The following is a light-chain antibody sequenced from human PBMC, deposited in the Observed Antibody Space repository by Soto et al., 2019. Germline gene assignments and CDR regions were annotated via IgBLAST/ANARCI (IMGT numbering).Light chain of an antibody. CDR3: QQRGNWPLT. CDR1: QSVSSTY. Sequence: EIVLTQSPGTLSLSPGERASLSCRASQSVSSTYLAWYQQKPGQAPRLLIYGASTRATGIPARFSGSGSGTDFTLTISSLEPEDFAVYYCQQRGNWPLTFGGGTKVDIK. J-gene: IGKJ4*01. CDR2: GAS. V-gene: IGKV3D-20*02.